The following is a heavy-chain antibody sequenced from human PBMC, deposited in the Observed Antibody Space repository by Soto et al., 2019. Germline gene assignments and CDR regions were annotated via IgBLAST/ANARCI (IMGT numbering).Heavy chain of an antibody. D-gene: IGHD3-22*01. CDR3: ARGLYYYESSGYYDLSGMDV. CDR1: GFTFSSYA. Sequence: QVQLVESGGGVVQPGRSLRLSCAASGFTFSSYAMHWVRQAPGKGLEWVAVISYDGSNKYYADSVKGRFTISRDNSKNTLYLQMNSLRAEDTAVYYCARGLYYYESSGYYDLSGMDVWGQGTTVTVSS. CDR2: ISYDGSNK. V-gene: IGHV3-30-3*01. J-gene: IGHJ6*02.